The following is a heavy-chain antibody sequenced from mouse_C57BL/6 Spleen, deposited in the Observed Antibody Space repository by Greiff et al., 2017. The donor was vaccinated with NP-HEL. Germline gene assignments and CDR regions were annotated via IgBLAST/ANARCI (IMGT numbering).Heavy chain of an antibody. CDR1: GYTFTSYW. CDR3: ASLWYFDV. Sequence: VQLQQPGAELVMPGASVKLSCKASGYTFTSYWMHWVKQRPGQGLEWIGEIDPSDSYTNYNQKFKGKSTLTVDKSSSTAYMQLSSLTSEDSAVYYCASLWYFDVWGTGTTVTVSS. V-gene: IGHV1-69*01. CDR2: IDPSDSYT. J-gene: IGHJ1*03.